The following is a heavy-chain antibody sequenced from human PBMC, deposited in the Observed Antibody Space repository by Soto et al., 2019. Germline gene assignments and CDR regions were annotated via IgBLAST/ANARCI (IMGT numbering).Heavy chain of an antibody. V-gene: IGHV3-23*01. CDR3: AKGGSSYDYYYYYGMDV. J-gene: IGHJ6*02. Sequence: EVQLLESGGGLVQPGGSLRLSCAASGFTFSSYAMSWVRQAPGKGLEWVSAISGSGGSTYYADSVKGRITISRDNSKNTLYLQMNSLRAEDTAVYYCAKGGSSYDYYYYYGMDVWGQGTTVTVSS. CDR2: ISGSGGST. D-gene: IGHD5-18*01. CDR1: GFTFSSYA.